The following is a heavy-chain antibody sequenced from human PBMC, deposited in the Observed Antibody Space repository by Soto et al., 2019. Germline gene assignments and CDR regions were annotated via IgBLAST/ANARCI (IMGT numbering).Heavy chain of an antibody. V-gene: IGHV4-59*01. CDR1: GGSISSYY. CDR3: AGYSSGWDPYYYYYYMDV. Sequence: SETLSLTCTVSGGSISSYYWSWIRQPPGKGLEWIGYIYYSGSTNYNPSLKSRVTISVDTSKNQFSLKLSSVTAADTAVYYCAGYSSGWDPYYYYYYMDVWGKGTTITVSS. CDR2: IYYSGST. J-gene: IGHJ6*03. D-gene: IGHD6-19*01.